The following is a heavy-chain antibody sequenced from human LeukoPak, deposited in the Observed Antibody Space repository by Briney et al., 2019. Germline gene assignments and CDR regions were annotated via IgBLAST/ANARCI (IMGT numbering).Heavy chain of an antibody. Sequence: SETLSLTCTVSGGSISSYYWSWIRQPPGKGLEWIGYIYYSGSTNYNPSLKSRVTISVETSKNEFSLKLRSVTPEDTAVYYCARNLIPEQLVLNFWGQGTLVTVSS. CDR1: GGSISSYY. J-gene: IGHJ4*02. V-gene: IGHV4-59*01. D-gene: IGHD6-13*01. CDR2: IYYSGST. CDR3: ARNLIPEQLVLNF.